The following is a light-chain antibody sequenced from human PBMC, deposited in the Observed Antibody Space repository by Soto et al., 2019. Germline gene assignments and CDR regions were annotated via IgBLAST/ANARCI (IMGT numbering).Light chain of an antibody. CDR3: LSFDSSLSVV. Sequence: QSVLTQPPSVSGAPGQRVTISCTGSSSNIGAGYDVHWYQQLPGRAPKLLIYGNTNRPSGVPDRFSGSKSGTSASLAITGLQAEDEAGYYCLSFDSSLSVVFGGGTKVTVL. CDR2: GNT. CDR1: SSNIGAGYD. V-gene: IGLV1-40*01. J-gene: IGLJ2*01.